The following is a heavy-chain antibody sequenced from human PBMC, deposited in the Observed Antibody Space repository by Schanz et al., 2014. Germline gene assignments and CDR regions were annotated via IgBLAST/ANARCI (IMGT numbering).Heavy chain of an antibody. Sequence: QVQLVQSGAEVKKPGASVKVSCKASGYTFTSYYMHWVRQAPGQGLEWMGRIIPILDKTNYAQKFQGRVTMTADKSTSTVYMELRSLISDDTAMYYCARGIPYCSSTSCSGLDAYDVWGQGTLVTVSS. CDR1: GYTFTSYY. J-gene: IGHJ3*01. CDR2: IIPILDKT. V-gene: IGHV1-46*01. D-gene: IGHD2-2*01. CDR3: ARGIPYCSSTSCSGLDAYDV.